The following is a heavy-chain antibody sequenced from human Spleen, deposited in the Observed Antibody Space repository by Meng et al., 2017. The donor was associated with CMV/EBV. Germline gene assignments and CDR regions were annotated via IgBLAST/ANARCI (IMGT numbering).Heavy chain of an antibody. CDR3: ARGDCSSTSCYRVGWFDP. CDR2: VNPTGGYT. J-gene: IGHJ5*02. V-gene: IGHV1-46*01. D-gene: IGHD2-2*02. CDR1: GYTFTSYY. Sequence: ASVKVSCKASGYTFTSYYVHWVRQAPGQGLEWMGIVNPTGGYTSYAPKFQGRVIMTRDTSTSTVYMELSSLRSEDTAVYYCARGDCSSTSCYRVGWFDPWGQGTLVTVSS.